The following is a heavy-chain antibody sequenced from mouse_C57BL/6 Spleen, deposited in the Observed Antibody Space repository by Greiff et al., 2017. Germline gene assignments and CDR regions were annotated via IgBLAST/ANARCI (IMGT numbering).Heavy chain of an antibody. D-gene: IGHD3-2*02. Sequence: QVQLQQPGAELVRPGSSVKLSCKASGYTFTSYWMHWVKQRPIQGLEWIGNIDPSDSETHYNQKFKDKATLTVDTSSSTAYMQLSSLTSEDSAVYYCARYSSGSWFAYWGQGTLVTVSA. CDR3: ARYSSGSWFAY. V-gene: IGHV1-52*01. J-gene: IGHJ3*01. CDR1: GYTFTSYW. CDR2: IDPSDSET.